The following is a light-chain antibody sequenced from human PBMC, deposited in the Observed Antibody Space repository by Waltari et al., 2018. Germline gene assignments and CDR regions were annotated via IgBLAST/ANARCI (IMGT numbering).Light chain of an antibody. Sequence: DIVMTQSPDSLAVSLGERATINCKSSQSVLYSSNNQNSLAWYQQKPGQPPKLLIYWTSTRESGVPDRFSGSGSGSDFTLTISSLQAEDVAVYYCQQYYSVPFTFGQGTRLEIK. J-gene: IGKJ5*01. CDR2: WTS. V-gene: IGKV4-1*01. CDR1: QSVLYSSNNQNS. CDR3: QQYYSVPFT.